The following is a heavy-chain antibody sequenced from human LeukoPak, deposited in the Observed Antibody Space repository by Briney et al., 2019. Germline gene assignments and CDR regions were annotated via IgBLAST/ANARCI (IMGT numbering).Heavy chain of an antibody. CDR3: ARYSGSYEVNYYYYYGMDV. J-gene: IGHJ6*02. D-gene: IGHD1-26*01. CDR2: LNGDGTNI. CDR1: GFTFSNYW. V-gene: IGHV3-74*01. Sequence: GGSLRLSCVASGFTFSNYWMQWVRQVPGKGLVWVSRLNGDGTNIIYADSVKGRFTISRDNSKNTLYLQMNSLRAEDTAVYYCARYSGSYEVNYYYYYGMDVWGQGTTVTVSS.